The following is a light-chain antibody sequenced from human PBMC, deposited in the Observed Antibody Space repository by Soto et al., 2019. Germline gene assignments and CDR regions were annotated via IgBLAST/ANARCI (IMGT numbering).Light chain of an antibody. CDR1: QSVSSSY. CDR2: GAS. V-gene: IGKV3-20*01. CDR3: QQYGSSPLIT. Sequence: MLTHSPGSLSLSPGERATLSCRASQSVSSSYLAWYQQKPGQAPSLLIYGASSRATGIPDRFSGSGSGTDFTLTISRLEPEDFAVYYCQQYGSSPLITFGPGTKVDIK. J-gene: IGKJ3*01.